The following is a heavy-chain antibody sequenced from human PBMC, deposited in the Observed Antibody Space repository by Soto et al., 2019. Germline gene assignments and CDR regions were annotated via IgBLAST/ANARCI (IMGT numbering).Heavy chain of an antibody. CDR1: GGSISSSNW. Sequence: QVQLQESGPGLVKPSGTLSLTCAVSGGSISSSNWWSWVRQPPGKGLEWIGEIYHSGSTNYNPSLKSRVTISVDKSKNQFSLKLSSVTAADTAVYYCARQWKAYYYGPHDNWFDPWGQGTLVTVSS. V-gene: IGHV4-4*02. J-gene: IGHJ5*02. CDR3: ARQWKAYYYGPHDNWFDP. CDR2: IYHSGST. D-gene: IGHD3-10*01.